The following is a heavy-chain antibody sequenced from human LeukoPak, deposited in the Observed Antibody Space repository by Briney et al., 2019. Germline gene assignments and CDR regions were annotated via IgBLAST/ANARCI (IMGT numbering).Heavy chain of an antibody. CDR3: ARGSGWLYYFDY. D-gene: IGHD6-19*01. J-gene: IGHJ4*02. CDR1: GFTFSSHA. V-gene: IGHV3-23*01. Sequence: GGSLRLSCTPSGFTFSSHAMSWVRQAPGKGLEWVSGISGNGAGTYYGDSVKGRFTISRDNAKNTLYLQMNSLRAEDTAVYFCARGSGWLYYFDYWGQGTLVTVSS. CDR2: ISGNGAGT.